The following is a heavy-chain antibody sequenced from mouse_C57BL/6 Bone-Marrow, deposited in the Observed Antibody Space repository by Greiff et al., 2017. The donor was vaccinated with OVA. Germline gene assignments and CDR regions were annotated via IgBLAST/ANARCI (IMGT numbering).Heavy chain of an antibody. CDR3: TIIYYYAMDY. CDR2: IDPETGGT. V-gene: IGHV1-15*01. J-gene: IGHJ4*01. Sequence: VKLQESGAELVRPGASVTLSCKASGYTFTDYEMHWVKQTPVHGLEWIGAIDPETGGTAYNQKFKGKAILTADKSSSTAYMELRSLTSEDSAVYYCTIIYYYAMDYWGQGTSVTVSS. D-gene: IGHD1-2*01. CDR1: GYTFTDYE.